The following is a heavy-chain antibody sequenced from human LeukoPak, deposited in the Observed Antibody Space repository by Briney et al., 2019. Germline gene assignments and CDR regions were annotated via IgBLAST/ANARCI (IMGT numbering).Heavy chain of an antibody. D-gene: IGHD3-22*01. CDR2: IDPGDSYT. V-gene: IGHV5-10-1*01. CDR3: ATTPEGPYDSSGYYYDDY. CDR1: GYSFTSYW. Sequence: GESLRISCKGSGYSFTSYWISWVCQMPGKGLEWMGRIDPGDSYTNYSPSFQGHVTISADKSISTAYLQWSSLKASDTAMYYCATTPEGPYDSSGYYYDDYWGQGTLVTVSS. J-gene: IGHJ4*02.